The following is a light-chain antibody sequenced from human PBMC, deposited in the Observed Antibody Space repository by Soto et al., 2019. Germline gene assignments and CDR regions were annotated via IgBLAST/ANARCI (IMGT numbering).Light chain of an antibody. Sequence: QSALTQPPSASGSPGQSGTISCTGTTSDVGGYNFVSWYQQHQGKAPKLIIYEVNKRPSGVPDRFSGSKSGNTASLTVSGLQAEDEADYYCSSFAGFNNRDVFGTGTKLTVL. CDR1: TSDVGGYNF. CDR2: EVN. V-gene: IGLV2-8*01. J-gene: IGLJ1*01. CDR3: SSFAGFNNRDV.